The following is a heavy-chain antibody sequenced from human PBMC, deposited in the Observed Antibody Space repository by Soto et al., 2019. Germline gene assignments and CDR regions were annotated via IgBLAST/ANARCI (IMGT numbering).Heavy chain of an antibody. J-gene: IGHJ1*01. Sequence: RLVESGGNLEQPGRSLRLSCVASEFSFSSCGMHWVRQAPGRGLEWVAAIASDGSDIHYADSVKGRFTISRDNSKNTLYLQMNSLRIEDTALYYCTKAGYYDSSGYYYFFHHWGQGTLVTVSS. CDR1: EFSFSSCG. CDR3: TKAGYYDSSGYYYFFHH. D-gene: IGHD3-22*01. CDR2: IASDGSDI. V-gene: IGHV3-30*18.